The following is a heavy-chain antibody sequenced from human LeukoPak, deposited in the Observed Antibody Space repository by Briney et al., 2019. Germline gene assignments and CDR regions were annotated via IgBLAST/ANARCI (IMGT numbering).Heavy chain of an antibody. D-gene: IGHD3-22*01. CDR2: ISYDGSNK. CDR3: ARDEDYYYDSSGYRFDY. CDR1: GFTFSSYA. Sequence: GGSLRLSCAASGFTFSSYAMHWVRQAPGKGLEWVAVISYDGSNKYYADSVKGRFTISRDNSKNTLYLQMNSLRAEDTAVYYCARDEDYYYDSSGYRFDYWGRGTLVTVSS. V-gene: IGHV3-30-3*01. J-gene: IGHJ4*02.